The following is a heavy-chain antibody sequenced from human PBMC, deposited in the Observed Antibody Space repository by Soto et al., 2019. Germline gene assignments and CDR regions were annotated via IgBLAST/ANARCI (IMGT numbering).Heavy chain of an antibody. CDR3: TFSDSSEVDH. V-gene: IGHV3-30*03. CDR2: VSYDGHNK. J-gene: IGHJ4*02. CDR1: GFTFSGYV. Sequence: VQLVESGGDVVQPGKSLTLSCGASGFTFSGYVMHWVRQAPGNGLEWVSFVSYDGHNKYYGDSVRGRFTIARDNSKRTLFLHMNSLRKEDTAVYYCTFSDSSEVDHWGQGALVTVSA. D-gene: IGHD6-6*01.